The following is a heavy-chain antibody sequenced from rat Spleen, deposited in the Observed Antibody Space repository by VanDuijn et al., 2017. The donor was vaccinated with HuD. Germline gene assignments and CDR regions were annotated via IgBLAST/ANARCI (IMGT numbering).Heavy chain of an antibody. D-gene: IGHD1-12*03. J-gene: IGHJ4*01. V-gene: IGHV5-25*01. CDR2: ISTGGGNT. CDR1: GFTFSNYY. Sequence: EVQLVESGGGLVQPGRSLKLSCAASGFTFSNYYMAWVRQAPTKGLEWVASISTGGGNTYYRDSVTGRFNIPRDNAKSTLYLQMDSLRSEDTATYYCARVDGYYRTMDAWGQGASVTVSS. CDR3: ARVDGYYRTMDA.